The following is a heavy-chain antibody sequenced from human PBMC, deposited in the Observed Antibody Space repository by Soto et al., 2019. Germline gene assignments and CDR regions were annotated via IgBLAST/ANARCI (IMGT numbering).Heavy chain of an antibody. CDR3: AKVGRQWLVTSDFNY. J-gene: IGHJ4*02. Sequence: VQLVESGGGVVQPGRSLRLSCAASGFTFSDYAMHWVRQAPGKGLEWVAVVSHDGRNTHYADSVKGRFTISRDSSKNTVSLEMTSLRAEYMAVYYCAKVGRQWLVTSDFNYWGQGALVTVSS. CDR1: GFTFSDYA. CDR2: VSHDGRNT. D-gene: IGHD6-19*01. V-gene: IGHV3-30*18.